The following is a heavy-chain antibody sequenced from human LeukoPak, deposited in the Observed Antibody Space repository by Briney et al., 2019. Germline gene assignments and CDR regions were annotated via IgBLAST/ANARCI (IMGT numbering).Heavy chain of an antibody. CDR2: ISSSSNYI. V-gene: IGHV3-21*01. D-gene: IGHD1-14*01. CDR3: ARVPGDY. J-gene: IGHJ4*02. CDR1: GFTFSTYS. Sequence: GGSLRLSCAASGFTFSTYSMNWVRQAPGEGLEWVSSISSSSNYIYYADAVKGRFTISRDNAKNSLYLQMNSLRAEDTAVYYCARVPGDYWGQGTLVTVSS.